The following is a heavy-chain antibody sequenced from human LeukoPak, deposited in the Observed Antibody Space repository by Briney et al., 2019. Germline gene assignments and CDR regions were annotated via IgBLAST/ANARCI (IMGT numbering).Heavy chain of an antibody. CDR3: AKDGYSSFPYYFDY. CDR2: ISYDGSNK. Sequence: PGGSLRLSCAASGFTFSSNGIHWVRRAPGKGLEWVAVISYDGSNKYYADSVKGRFTISRDNSKNTLYLQMNSLRAEDTAVYYCAKDGYSSFPYYFDYWGQGTLVTVSS. J-gene: IGHJ4*02. D-gene: IGHD6-19*01. V-gene: IGHV3-30*18. CDR1: GFTFSSNG.